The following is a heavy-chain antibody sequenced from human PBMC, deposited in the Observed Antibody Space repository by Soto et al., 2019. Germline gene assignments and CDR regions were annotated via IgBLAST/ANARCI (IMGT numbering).Heavy chain of an antibody. Sequence: PSETLSLTCTVSGGSISSGDYYWSWIRQPPGKGLEWIGYIYYSGSTYYNPSLKSRVTISVDTSKNQFSLKLSSVTAADTAVYYCARAKAPTMIVIANWFDPWGQGTLVTVSS. D-gene: IGHD3-22*01. CDR2: IYYSGST. CDR3: ARAKAPTMIVIANWFDP. CDR1: GGSISSGDYY. V-gene: IGHV4-30-4*01. J-gene: IGHJ5*02.